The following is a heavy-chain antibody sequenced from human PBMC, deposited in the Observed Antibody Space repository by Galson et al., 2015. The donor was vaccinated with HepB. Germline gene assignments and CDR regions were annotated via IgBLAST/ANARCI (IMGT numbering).Heavy chain of an antibody. Sequence: SVKVSCKASGYTFTSYAMHWVRQAPGQRLEWMGWINAGSGNTKYSQKFQGRVTITRDTSASTAYMELSSLRSEDTAVYYCARSQPTSSGRTIIYYYYGMDVWGQGTPVTVSS. CDR1: GYTFTSYA. CDR2: INAGSGNT. D-gene: IGHD6-19*01. J-gene: IGHJ6*02. CDR3: ARSQPTSSGRTIIYYYYGMDV. V-gene: IGHV1-3*01.